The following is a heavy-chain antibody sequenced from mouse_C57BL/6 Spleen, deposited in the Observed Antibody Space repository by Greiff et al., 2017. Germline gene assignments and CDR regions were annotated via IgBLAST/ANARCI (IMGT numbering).Heavy chain of an antibody. D-gene: IGHD1-1*01. CDR1: GFNIKDYY. CDR2: IDPEDGDT. CDR3: TGATVVATDWYFDV. V-gene: IGHV14-1*01. Sequence: VQLQQSGAELVRPGASVKLSCTASGFNIKDYYMHWVKQRPEQGLEWIGRIDPEDGDTEYAPKFQGKATMTADTSSNTAYLQLSSLTSEDTAVYYCTGATVVATDWYFDVWGTGTTVTVSS. J-gene: IGHJ1*03.